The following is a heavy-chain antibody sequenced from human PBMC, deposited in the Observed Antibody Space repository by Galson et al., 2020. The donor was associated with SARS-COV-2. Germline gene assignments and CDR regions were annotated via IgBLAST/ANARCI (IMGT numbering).Heavy chain of an antibody. V-gene: IGHV3-23*01. CDR1: GFTFNKHA. CDR2: IRGSNHRT. Sequence: GDSLKISCAPSGFTFNKHAMTWVRQTPVKGLEWVAFIRGSNHRTYYVDFAKGRFTISRDNSRNTVFLQMNALRGEDTAVYFCPKSFYSDGAHMRFFDYSGQGTLVTVSS. D-gene: IGHD2-15*01. J-gene: IGHJ4*02. CDR3: PKSFYSDGAHMRFFDY.